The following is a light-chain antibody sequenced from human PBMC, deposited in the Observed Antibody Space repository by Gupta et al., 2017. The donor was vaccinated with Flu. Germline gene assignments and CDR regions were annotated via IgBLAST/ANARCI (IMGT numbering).Light chain of an antibody. J-gene: IGLJ3*02. V-gene: IGLV8-61*01. CDR3: VLDMGSGSSRV. CDR1: SGSVSTSYY. CDR2: STN. Sequence: QTVVTQEPSFSVSPGGTVTLTCGLSSGSVSTSYYPSWYQQTPGQAPRTLIYSTNTRSSGVPDRFSGSILGTKAALTITGAQAEDESDYYCVLDMGSGSSRVFGGGTKLTVL.